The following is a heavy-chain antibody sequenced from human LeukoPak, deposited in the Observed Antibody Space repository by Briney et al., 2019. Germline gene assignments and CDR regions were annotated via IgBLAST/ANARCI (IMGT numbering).Heavy chain of an antibody. CDR2: FDPEDGET. J-gene: IGHJ3*02. CDR3: ATDLTARVGIGAFGI. V-gene: IGHV1-24*01. CDR1: GYTLTELS. D-gene: IGHD6-25*01. Sequence: ASVKVSCKVSGYTLTELSMHWVRQAPGKGLEWMGGFDPEDGETIYAQKFQGRVTMTEDTSTDTAYMELSSLRSEDTAVYYCATDLTARVGIGAFGIWGQGTMVTVSS.